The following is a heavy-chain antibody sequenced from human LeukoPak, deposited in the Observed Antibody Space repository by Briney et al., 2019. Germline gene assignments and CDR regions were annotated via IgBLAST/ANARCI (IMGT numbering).Heavy chain of an antibody. CDR1: GGSISSYY. Sequence: SETLSLTCTVSGGSISSYYWSWIRQPPGKGLEWIGYIYYSGSTNYNPSLKSRVTISVATSKNQFSLKLSSVTAADTAVYYCARFVNSGSLIGLDYWGQGTLVTVSS. CDR2: IYYSGST. J-gene: IGHJ4*02. CDR3: ARFVNSGSLIGLDY. D-gene: IGHD1-26*01. V-gene: IGHV4-59*01.